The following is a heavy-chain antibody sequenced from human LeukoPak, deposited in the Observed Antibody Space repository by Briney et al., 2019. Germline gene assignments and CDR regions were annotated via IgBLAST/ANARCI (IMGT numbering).Heavy chain of an antibody. D-gene: IGHD6-25*01. CDR3: ARPGYTSGWIRGDFGH. CDR1: GYTFTGYY. J-gene: IGHJ4*02. Sequence: ASVKVSCKASGYTFTGYYIHWVRQAPGQGLEWMGWINPNSGGTSYARRFQGRVTMTRDTSISTAYMELSSLRSEDTAVYYCARPGYTSGWIRGDFGHWGLGTLVTVSS. V-gene: IGHV1-2*02. CDR2: INPNSGGT.